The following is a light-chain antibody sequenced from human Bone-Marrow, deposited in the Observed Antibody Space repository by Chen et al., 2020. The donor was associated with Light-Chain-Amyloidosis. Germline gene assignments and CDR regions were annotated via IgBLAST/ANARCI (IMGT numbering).Light chain of an antibody. J-gene: IGLJ3*02. V-gene: IGLV1-51*02. CDR3: ATWDNSRTVGM. Sequence: QSVLTQPPSVSAAPGQKVTISCSGSNSNIGINYVSWYQQLPGTPPKLLIYENNRRPAEVPGRFAGSKYGTSAALGVAGLQTGDEAGDYCATWDNSRTVGMFGGGTKLTVL. CDR2: ENN. CDR1: NSNIGINY.